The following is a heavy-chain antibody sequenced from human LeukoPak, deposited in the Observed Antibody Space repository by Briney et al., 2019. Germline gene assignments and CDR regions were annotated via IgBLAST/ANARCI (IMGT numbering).Heavy chain of an antibody. CDR2: IYYSGST. Sequence: SETLSLTCTVSGGSIDTSSYYWGWIRQPPGKSLEWIGTIYYSGSTFYTPSLKSRVSISLDTSKNQFSLTLTSVTAADTAVYYCARTTEGGYSNGYFYYYYMDVWGKGTTVTISS. D-gene: IGHD4-11*01. CDR1: GGSIDTSSYY. CDR3: ARTTEGGYSNGYFYYYYMDV. J-gene: IGHJ6*03. V-gene: IGHV4-39*07.